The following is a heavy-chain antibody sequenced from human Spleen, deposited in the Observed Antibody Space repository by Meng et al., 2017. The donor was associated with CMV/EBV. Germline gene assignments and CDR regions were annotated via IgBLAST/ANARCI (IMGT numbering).Heavy chain of an antibody. V-gene: IGHV6-1*01. Sequence: SCAISGDSVSSDSAAWNWIRQSPSRGLEWLGRAYYRSKWYNDYAVSLKSRITINPDTSRNRFSLQLKSVTPEDTAVYYCARDSDLSGGYYYLDHWGQGTLVTVSS. CDR1: GDSVSSDSAA. J-gene: IGHJ4*02. D-gene: IGHD2-21*02. CDR2: AYYRSKWYN. CDR3: ARDSDLSGGYYYLDH.